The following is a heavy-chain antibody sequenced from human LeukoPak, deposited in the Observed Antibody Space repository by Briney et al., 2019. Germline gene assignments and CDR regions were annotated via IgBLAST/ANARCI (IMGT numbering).Heavy chain of an antibody. J-gene: IGHJ4*02. CDR3: AREFRVGVVVPAAQSKDDY. CDR2: IIPIFGTA. V-gene: IGHV1-69*05. D-gene: IGHD2-2*01. CDR1: GGTFSSYA. Sequence: SVKVSCKASGGTFSSYAISWVRQAPGQGLEWMGRIIPIFGTANYAQKFQGRVTITTDESTSTAYMELSSLRSEDTAVYYGAREFRVGVVVPAAQSKDDYWGQGTLVTVSS.